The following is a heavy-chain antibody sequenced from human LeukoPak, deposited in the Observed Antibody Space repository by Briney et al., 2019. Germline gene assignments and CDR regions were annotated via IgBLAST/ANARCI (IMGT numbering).Heavy chain of an antibody. CDR2: IDTKGTRT. Sequence: GGSLRLSCAASGFILSNCAMTWVRQAPGKGLEWVSGIDTKGTRTYYAESVKGRFTISRDNSKNTLFLQMNSLRVEDTAVYYCVKEVVATIPPLWGQGTLVTVSS. V-gene: IGHV3-23*01. J-gene: IGHJ4*02. CDR1: GFILSNCA. CDR3: VKEVVATIPPL. D-gene: IGHD5-12*01.